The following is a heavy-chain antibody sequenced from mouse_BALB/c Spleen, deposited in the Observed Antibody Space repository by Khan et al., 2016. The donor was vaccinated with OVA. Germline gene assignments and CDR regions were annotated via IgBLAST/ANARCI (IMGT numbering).Heavy chain of an antibody. CDR2: IGRANGNT. CDR3: SSMVSY. CDR1: GLNIKDYY. D-gene: IGHD1-1*02. V-gene: IGHV14-3*02. J-gene: IGHJ2*02. Sequence: VQLKESGAELVKSGATVKMSCTASGLNIKDYYMHWLKQRPGKGLEWIGRIGRANGNTKYDPKFKGKATITADTSSKTAYLQLSSLTSEDTAVYYCSSMVSYWGQGTSVTVSS.